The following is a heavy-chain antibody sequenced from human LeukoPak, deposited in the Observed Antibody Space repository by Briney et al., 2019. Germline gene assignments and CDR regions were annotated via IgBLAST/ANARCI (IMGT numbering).Heavy chain of an antibody. CDR1: GFTFSSYA. CDR3: AKVRNDYGDIDY. D-gene: IGHD4-17*01. CDR2: ISGIGGST. J-gene: IGHJ4*02. V-gene: IGHV3-23*01. Sequence: GGSLRLSCAASGFTFSSYAMSWVRQAPGKGLEWVSAISGIGGSTYYADSVKGRFTISRDNSKNTLYLQMNSLRAEDTAVYYCAKVRNDYGDIDYWGQGTLVTVSS.